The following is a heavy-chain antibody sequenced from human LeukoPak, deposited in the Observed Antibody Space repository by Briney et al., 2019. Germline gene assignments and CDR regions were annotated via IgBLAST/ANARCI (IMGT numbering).Heavy chain of an antibody. J-gene: IGHJ4*02. CDR3: ARRYCSSTSCLLDY. CDR2: ISSTSGSTI. CDR1: GFSFSSFG. D-gene: IGHD2-2*01. V-gene: IGHV3-48*04. Sequence: HPGRSLRLSCAASGFSFSSFGMNWVRQAPGKGLEWVSYISSTSGSTIYYADSVKGRFTISKDNAKNSLYLQMNSLRAEDTAVYYCARRYCSSTSCLLDYWGQGTLVTVSS.